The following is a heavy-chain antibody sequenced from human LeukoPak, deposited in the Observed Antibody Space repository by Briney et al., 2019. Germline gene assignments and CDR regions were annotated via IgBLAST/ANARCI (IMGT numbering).Heavy chain of an antibody. CDR3: ARDKRLRLGELSPLDY. CDR2: ISASGTLT. V-gene: IGHV3-48*03. J-gene: IGHJ4*02. Sequence: GGSLRLSCAASGFSFSSYEMNWVRQAPGKGLEWISYISASGTLTHYADSVEGRFTISRDNAKNSLYLQMNSLRAEDTAVYYCARDKRLRLGELSPLDYWGQGTLVTVSS. CDR1: GFSFSSYE. D-gene: IGHD3-16*02.